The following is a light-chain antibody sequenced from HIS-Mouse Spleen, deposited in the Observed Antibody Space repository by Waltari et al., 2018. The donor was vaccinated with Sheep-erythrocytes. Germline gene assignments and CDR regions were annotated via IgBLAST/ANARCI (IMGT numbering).Light chain of an antibody. CDR1: SSDVGGYNY. CDR3: SSYTSSSTYV. V-gene: IGLV2-14*01. CDR2: EVS. Sequence: QSALTQPASVSGSPGQSITISCTGTSSDVGGYNYVSGYQQHPGKAPNLMIYEVSNRPSGVSNRFSGSKSGNTASLTISGLQAEDEADYYCSSYTSSSTYVFGTGTKVTVL. J-gene: IGLJ1*01.